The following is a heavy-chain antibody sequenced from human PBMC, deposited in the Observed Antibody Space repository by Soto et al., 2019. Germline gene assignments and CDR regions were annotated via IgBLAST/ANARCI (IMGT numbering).Heavy chain of an antibody. Sequence: QVQLQESGPGLVKPSGTLSLTCAVSSGSISGNDWWSWVRQPPGKGLEWIEQIYHTGSTNYNPALTSRVTISVDKSKNQFSLNLRSVPAADTGFYYGAKTRGYIYGYNAFDIWGQGTMVTVSS. D-gene: IGHD5-18*01. J-gene: IGHJ3*02. CDR2: IYHTGST. CDR3: AKTRGYIYGYNAFDI. CDR1: SGSISGNDW. V-gene: IGHV4-4*02.